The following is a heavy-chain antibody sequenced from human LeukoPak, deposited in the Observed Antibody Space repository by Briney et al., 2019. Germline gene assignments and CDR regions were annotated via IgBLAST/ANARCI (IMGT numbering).Heavy chain of an antibody. D-gene: IGHD3-3*01. CDR3: AKGSDFWSGYFGY. CDR1: GFTFSSYA. CDR2: ISGSGGST. V-gene: IGHV3-23*01. Sequence: PGGSLRLSCAASGFTFSSYAMSWVRQAPGKGLEWVSAISGSGGSTYYADSVKGRFTISRDNSKNKLYLQMNSLRAEDTAVYYCAKGSDFWSGYFGYWGQGTLVTVSS. J-gene: IGHJ4*02.